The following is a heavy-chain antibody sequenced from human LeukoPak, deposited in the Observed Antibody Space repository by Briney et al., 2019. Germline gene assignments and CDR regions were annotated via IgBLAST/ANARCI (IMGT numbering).Heavy chain of an antibody. D-gene: IGHD2-8*01. V-gene: IGHV4-59*08. Sequence: ETLSLTCTVSGGSISSYYWSWIRQPPGKGLEWIGYIYYSGSTNYNPSLKSRVTISVDTSKNQFSLKLSSVTAADTAVYYCARSVLMVYAVDYWGQGTLVTVSS. CDR2: IYYSGST. CDR1: GGSISSYY. CDR3: ARSVLMVYAVDY. J-gene: IGHJ4*02.